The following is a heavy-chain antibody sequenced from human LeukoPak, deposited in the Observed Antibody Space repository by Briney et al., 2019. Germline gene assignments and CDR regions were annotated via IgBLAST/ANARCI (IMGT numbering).Heavy chain of an antibody. CDR3: ASGYGGYVGWLDP. V-gene: IGHV4-61*01. Sequence: SETLSLTCTVSGGSISSSSYYWTWIRQPPGKGLEWIGYIYYSGKNNYNPSLKSRVTMSVDTSKNQFSLKLTSVTAADTAVYYCASGYGGYVGWLDPWGQGILVTVSS. CDR1: GGSISSSSYY. CDR2: IYYSGKN. D-gene: IGHD5-12*01. J-gene: IGHJ5*02.